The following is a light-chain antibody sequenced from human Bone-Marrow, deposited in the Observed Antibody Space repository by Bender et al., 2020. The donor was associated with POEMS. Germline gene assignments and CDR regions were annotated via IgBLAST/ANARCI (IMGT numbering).Light chain of an antibody. J-gene: IGLJ2*01. Sequence: QSALTQPASVSGSPGQSITISCTGASGDIGSYNLVSWYQQHSDKAPKLIIYEVNKRPSGVSNRFSGSKSGNTASLTISGLQAEDEADYYCCSYAGSRTMVFGGGTKLTVL. CDR1: SGDIGSYNL. V-gene: IGLV2-23*02. CDR3: CSYAGSRTMV. CDR2: EVN.